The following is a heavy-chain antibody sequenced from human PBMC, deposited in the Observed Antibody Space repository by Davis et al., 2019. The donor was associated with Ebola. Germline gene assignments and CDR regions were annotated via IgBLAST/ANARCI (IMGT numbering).Heavy chain of an antibody. V-gene: IGHV3-23*01. Sequence: GESLKISCAASGFTFSSYGMHWVRQAPGKGLEWVSAISGSGGSTYYADSVKGRFTISRDNSKNTLYLQMNSLRAEDTAVYYCAKDMYSSGWYWDYWGQGTLVTVSS. CDR2: ISGSGGST. CDR3: AKDMYSSGWYWDY. CDR1: GFTFSSYG. J-gene: IGHJ4*02. D-gene: IGHD6-19*01.